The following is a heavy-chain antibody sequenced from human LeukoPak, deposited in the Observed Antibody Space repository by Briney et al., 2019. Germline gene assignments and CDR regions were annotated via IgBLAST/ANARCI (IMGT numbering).Heavy chain of an antibody. Sequence: SETLSLTCTVSGGSISSYYWSWIRQPAGKGLEWIGRIYTSGSTNYNPSPTSRVTISVDTSKNQFSLKLSSVTAADTAVYYCARGMDIVVVVAADYGMDVWGQGTTVTVSS. CDR1: GGSISSYY. D-gene: IGHD2-15*01. CDR3: ARGMDIVVVVAADYGMDV. J-gene: IGHJ6*02. CDR2: IYTSGST. V-gene: IGHV4-4*07.